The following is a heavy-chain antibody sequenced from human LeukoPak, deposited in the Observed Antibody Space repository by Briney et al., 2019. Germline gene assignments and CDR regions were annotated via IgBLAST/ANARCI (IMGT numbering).Heavy chain of an antibody. CDR2: FSGSGGST. V-gene: IGHV3-23*01. CDR3: AKGNHYYGSGSYSSFDY. D-gene: IGHD3-10*01. J-gene: IGHJ4*02. Sequence: PGGSLRLSCAASGFTFSSYAMRWVRQAPGKGLEWVSAFSGSGGSTYYADSVKGRFTISRDNSKNTLYLQMNSLRAEDTAVYYCAKGNHYYGSGSYSSFDYWGQGTLVTVSS. CDR1: GFTFSSYA.